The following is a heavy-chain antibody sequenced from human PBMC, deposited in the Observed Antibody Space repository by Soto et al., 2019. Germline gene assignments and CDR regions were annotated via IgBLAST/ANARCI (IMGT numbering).Heavy chain of an antibody. CDR1: GASISSGSW. V-gene: IGHV4-4*02. J-gene: IGHJ4*02. CDR2: IFHDGST. Sequence: QVHLQESGPGLVKPSGTLSLTCAVSGASISSGSWWSWVRQPPGKGLEWIGEIFHDGSTNYNPSLKRRVTMSGDKSKNYFSLELTSVTAADTALYYCARDEYNDSSDWGQGTLVTVSS. CDR3: ARDEYNDSSD. D-gene: IGHD1-1*01.